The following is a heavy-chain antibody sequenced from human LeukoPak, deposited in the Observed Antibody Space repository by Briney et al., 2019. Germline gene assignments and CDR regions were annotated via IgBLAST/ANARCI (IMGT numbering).Heavy chain of an antibody. CDR2: INPNGGAT. J-gene: IGHJ5*02. D-gene: IGHD1-20*01. CDR3: ARPLFCAFDNCGYWLDP. CDR1: GYTFTEYL. V-gene: IGHV1-46*01. Sequence: ASVKVSCKTSGYTFTEYLIHWVRQAPGQGLEWVGTINPNGGATNYAPRLQGGLTSTQDTSTSTVYMELRGLTPDDTAVYYCARPLFCAFDNCGYWLDPWGPGTLVTVSS.